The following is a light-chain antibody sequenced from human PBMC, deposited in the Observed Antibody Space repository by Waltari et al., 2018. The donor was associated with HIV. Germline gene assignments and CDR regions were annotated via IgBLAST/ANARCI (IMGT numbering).Light chain of an antibody. V-gene: IGLV3-25*03. Sequence: SYELTQPPSVSVSPGQTARTTCSGHALQKQYAYWYQEKPGQAPVVVIYKDSERPSGIPERFSGSSSGTTVPLTISGVQAEDEADYYCQSADSSGPYRVFGGGTKLTVL. CDR2: KDS. CDR3: QSADSSGPYRV. CDR1: ALQKQY. J-gene: IGLJ3*02.